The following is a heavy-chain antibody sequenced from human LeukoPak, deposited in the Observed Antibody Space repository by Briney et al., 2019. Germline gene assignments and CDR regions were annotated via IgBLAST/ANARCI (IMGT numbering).Heavy chain of an antibody. J-gene: IGHJ3*02. Sequence: SETLSLTCTVSGDSISSYYWSWIRQPPGKGLEWIGYMYYSGGTNYNPSLKSRVTISVDTSKNQFSLKLTSVTAADTAVYYCARVRRYSGRSDVFDIWGQGTMVTVSS. D-gene: IGHD1-26*01. CDR3: ARVRRYSGRSDVFDI. CDR2: MYYSGGT. V-gene: IGHV4-59*01. CDR1: GDSISSYY.